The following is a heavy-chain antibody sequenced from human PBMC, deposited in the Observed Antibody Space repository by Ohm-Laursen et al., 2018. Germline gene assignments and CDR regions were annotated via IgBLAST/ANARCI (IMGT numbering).Heavy chain of an antibody. D-gene: IGHD2-2*02. V-gene: IGHV3-13*01. CDR1: GFMFSRHD. CDR2: IHIAGDT. Sequence: SLRLSCAASGFMFSRHDMHWVRQATGKGLEWVSAIHIAGDTFYLGSVKGRFTISRENAKNSLYLQMNSLRVEDKGVYYCTRGSCRDSGCYNGLDVWGQGTTVTVSS. CDR3: TRGSCRDSGCYNGLDV. J-gene: IGHJ6*01.